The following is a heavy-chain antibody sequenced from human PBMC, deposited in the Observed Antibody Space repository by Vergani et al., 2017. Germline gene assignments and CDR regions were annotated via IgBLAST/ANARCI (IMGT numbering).Heavy chain of an antibody. Sequence: EVQLVESGGGLVQPGRSLRLSCAASGFTFDDYAMHWVRQAPGKGLEWVSGISWNSGSIGYADSVKGRFTISRDNAKNSLYLQMNSLRAEDTALYYCATDIVVVPAAIDAFDIWGQGTMVTVSS. D-gene: IGHD2-2*01. J-gene: IGHJ3*02. CDR2: ISWNSGSI. V-gene: IGHV3-9*01. CDR3: ATDIVVVPAAIDAFDI. CDR1: GFTFDDYA.